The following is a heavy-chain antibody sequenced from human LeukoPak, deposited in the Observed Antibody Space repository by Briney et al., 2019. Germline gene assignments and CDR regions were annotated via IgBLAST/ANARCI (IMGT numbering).Heavy chain of an antibody. D-gene: IGHD2-2*01. CDR3: ATSSDAPANM. CDR2: IRQDGGAK. V-gene: IGHV3-7*01. Sequence: PGGSLRLSCAASGFTFSSPAMSWVRQAPGKGLEWVANIRQDGGAKYYVDSVRGRFTISRDNAKNSLYLQMNSLRAEVTGVYYCATSSDAPANMWGQGTLVTVSS. J-gene: IGHJ4*02. CDR1: GFTFSSPA.